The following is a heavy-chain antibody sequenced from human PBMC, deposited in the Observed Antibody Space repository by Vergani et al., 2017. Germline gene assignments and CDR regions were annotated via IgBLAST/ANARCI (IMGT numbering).Heavy chain of an antibody. CDR3: AKTGIASVGTGGVL. CDR2: IYHGENT. D-gene: IGHD6-13*01. CDR1: GYSISSDYY. V-gene: IGHV4-38-2*02. J-gene: IGHJ1*01. Sequence: QVQLQESGPGLVKPSETLSLTCTVSGYSISSDYYWGWIRQSPGKGLEWLGSIYHGENTFYNPSLKSRVAISADTSKNQFSLKVTSVTAADTAVYYCAKTGIASVGTGGVLWCQGAQVTVSS.